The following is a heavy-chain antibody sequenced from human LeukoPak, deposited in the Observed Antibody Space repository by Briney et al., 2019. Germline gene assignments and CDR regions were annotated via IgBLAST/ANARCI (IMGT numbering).Heavy chain of an antibody. J-gene: IGHJ4*02. V-gene: IGHV4-38-2*02. Sequence: SETLSLTCTVSGYSISSGYYWGWIRQPPGKGLEWIGSIYHSGSTYYNPSLKSRVTISVDTSKNQFSLKLSSVTAADTAVYYCVTMTTVVGGFDYWGQGTLVTISS. CDR3: VTMTTVVGGFDY. CDR2: IYHSGST. D-gene: IGHD4-23*01. CDR1: GYSISSGYY.